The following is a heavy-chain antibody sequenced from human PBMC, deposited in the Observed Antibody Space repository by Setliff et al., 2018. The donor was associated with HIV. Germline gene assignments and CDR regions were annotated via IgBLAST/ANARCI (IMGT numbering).Heavy chain of an antibody. Sequence: GGSLRLSCATSGFTFRDYWMTWVRQAPGGGLQWVASISPDGSEKSLVDSVMGRFTISRDNAKNSLFLQMNSLRAEDTAVYYCAEDQAVVTPRYDAFDIWGQGTMVTVSS. J-gene: IGHJ3*02. CDR1: GFTFRDYW. CDR3: AEDQAVVTPRYDAFDI. D-gene: IGHD2-15*01. CDR2: ISPDGSEK. V-gene: IGHV3-7*02.